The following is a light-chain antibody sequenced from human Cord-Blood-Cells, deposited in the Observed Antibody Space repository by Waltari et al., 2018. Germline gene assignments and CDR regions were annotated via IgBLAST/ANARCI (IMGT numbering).Light chain of an antibody. CDR2: AAS. Sequence: AIRITQSPSSLSASTGDRVTITCRASQGISSYLAWYQQKPGKAPKLLIYAASNLQSGVPSRFSGSGSGTDFTLTISCLQSEDFATYYCQQYYSYPFTFGPGTKVDIK. J-gene: IGKJ3*01. CDR1: QGISSY. CDR3: QQYYSYPFT. V-gene: IGKV1-8*01.